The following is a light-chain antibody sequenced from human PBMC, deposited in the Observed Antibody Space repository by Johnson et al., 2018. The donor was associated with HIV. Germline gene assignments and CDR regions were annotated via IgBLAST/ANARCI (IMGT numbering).Light chain of an antibody. V-gene: IGLV1-51*01. Sequence: QSVLTQPPSVSAAPGQKVTISCSGSSSNIGNNRVSWYQQLPGTAPKLLIYDNNKRPSVIPDRFSGSKSGTSATLGITGLQTGDEADYYCGTWDSSLSTYVFGSGTKVTVL. J-gene: IGLJ1*01. CDR2: DNN. CDR3: GTWDSSLSTYV. CDR1: SSNIGNNR.